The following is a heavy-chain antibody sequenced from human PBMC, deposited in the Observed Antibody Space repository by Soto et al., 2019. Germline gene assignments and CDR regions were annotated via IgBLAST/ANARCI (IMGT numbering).Heavy chain of an antibody. J-gene: IGHJ5*02. CDR3: TTALSTRLRLAVYGPNWFDP. V-gene: IGHV3-15*01. D-gene: IGHD6-19*01. Sequence: NPGGSLRLSWAASGCTLSNGWNNWVRQAPGKGLNWVRRLKRKADGGTTDYPAPVKGRFTISGADSKTTLYLHMTSLKTEETAVYYCTTALSTRLRLAVYGPNWFDPWGQGTLVTVSS. CDR2: LKRKADGGTT. CDR1: GCTLSNGW.